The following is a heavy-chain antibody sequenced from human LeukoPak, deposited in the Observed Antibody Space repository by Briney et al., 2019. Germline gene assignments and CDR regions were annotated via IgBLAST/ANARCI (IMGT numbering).Heavy chain of an antibody. D-gene: IGHD3-22*01. CDR1: GGTFSSYA. V-gene: IGHV1-18*01. CDR3: ARVPTVVVITTLDY. Sequence: ASVKVSCKASGGTFSSYAISWVRQAPGQGLEWMGWISAYNGNTNYAQKLQGRVTMTTDTSTSTAYMELRSLRSDDTAVYYCARVPTVVVITTLDYWGQGTLVTVSS. CDR2: ISAYNGNT. J-gene: IGHJ4*02.